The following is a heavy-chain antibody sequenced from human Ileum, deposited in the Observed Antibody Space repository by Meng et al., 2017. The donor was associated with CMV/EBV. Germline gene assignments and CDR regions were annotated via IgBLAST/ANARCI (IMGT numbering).Heavy chain of an antibody. CDR1: GSTFTDYS. Sequence: SGSTFTDYSRHWVRQAPGQGLEWMGWINPNSGGTNYAQKFQGRVSMTRDTSISTAYMDLSRLTSDDTAVYYCTRDLGSSTWYYNWFDPWGQGTLVTVSS. CDR2: INPNSGGT. J-gene: IGHJ5*02. CDR3: TRDLGSSTWYYNWFDP. V-gene: IGHV1-2*02. D-gene: IGHD6-13*01.